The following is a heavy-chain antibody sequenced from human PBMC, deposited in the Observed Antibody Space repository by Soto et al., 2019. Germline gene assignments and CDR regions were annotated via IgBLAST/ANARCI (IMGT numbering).Heavy chain of an antibody. CDR1: GYTFTSYG. CDR2: ISAYNGNT. J-gene: IGHJ4*02. V-gene: IGHV1-18*01. CDR3: ARDLTTDYDILTGLGY. Sequence: ASVKVSCKASGYTFTSYGISWVRQAPGQGLEWMGWISAYNGNTNYAQKLQGRVTMTTDTSTSTAYMELRSLRSDDTAVYYCARDLTTDYDILTGLGYWGQGTLVTVSS. D-gene: IGHD3-9*01.